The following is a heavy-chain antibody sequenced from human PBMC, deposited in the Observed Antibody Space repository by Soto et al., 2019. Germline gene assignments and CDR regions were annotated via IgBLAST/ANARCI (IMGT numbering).Heavy chain of an antibody. CDR3: ARDRIRSSGWYGGWVWFDP. Sequence: SVKVSCKASGGTFSSYAISWVRQAPGQGLEWMGGIIPIFGTANYAQKFQGRVTITADESTSTAYMELSSLRSEDTAVYYCARDRIRSSGWYGGWVWFDPWGQGTLVTVSS. CDR1: GGTFSSYA. V-gene: IGHV1-69*13. CDR2: IIPIFGTA. D-gene: IGHD6-19*01. J-gene: IGHJ5*02.